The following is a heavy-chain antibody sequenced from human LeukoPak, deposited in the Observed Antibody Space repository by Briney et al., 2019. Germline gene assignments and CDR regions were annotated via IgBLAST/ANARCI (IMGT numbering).Heavy chain of an antibody. D-gene: IGHD3-16*02. CDR1: GGTFSSYA. J-gene: IGHJ6*04. CDR3: ARGNDYVWGSYRYTIQVAAPCYYYYGMDV. Sequence: GASVKVSCKASGGTFSSYAISWVRQAPGQGLEWMGGIIPIFGTANYAQKFQGRVTITADKSTSTAYMELSSLRSEDTAVYYCARGNDYVWGSYRYTIQVAAPCYYYYGMDVWGKGTTVTVSS. CDR2: IIPIFGTA. V-gene: IGHV1-69*06.